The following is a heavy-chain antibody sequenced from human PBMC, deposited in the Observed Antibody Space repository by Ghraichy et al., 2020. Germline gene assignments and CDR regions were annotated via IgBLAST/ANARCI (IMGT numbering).Heavy chain of an antibody. D-gene: IGHD2-15*01. V-gene: IGHV3-7*03. Sequence: GGSLRLSCAASGFTFTSYWMSWVRQAPGKGLEWVANIKEDGSDKYYVDSVKGRFTISRDNAKNSLYLQMNSLRADDTAEYYCARGGRLHIPSWGQGTLVTVSS. CDR2: IKEDGSDK. CDR1: GFTFTSYW. CDR3: ARGGRLHIPS. J-gene: IGHJ4*02.